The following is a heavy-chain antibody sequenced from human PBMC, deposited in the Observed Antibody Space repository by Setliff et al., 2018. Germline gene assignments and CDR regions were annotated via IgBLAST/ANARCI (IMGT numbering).Heavy chain of an antibody. CDR3: ARGLEGEDYFYYMDV. J-gene: IGHJ6*03. CDR1: GGAVSGDY. Sequence: SETLSLTCSVSGGAVSGDYWTWIRQPPGKGLGYIGYINYSGSTNYNPSLKSRVTISGDTSKNQVSLRLSSVTAADTAVYYCARGLEGEDYFYYMDVWGKGNTVTVSS. CDR2: INYSGST. V-gene: IGHV4-59*02. D-gene: IGHD2-21*01.